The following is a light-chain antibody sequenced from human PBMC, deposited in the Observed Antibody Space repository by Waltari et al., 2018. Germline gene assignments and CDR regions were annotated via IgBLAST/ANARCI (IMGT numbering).Light chain of an antibody. CDR1: QSVSPN. V-gene: IGKV3-15*01. J-gene: IGKJ5*01. CDR2: STS. CDR3: QQYQNWPPIT. Sequence: ETVLTQSPATLSVSPGEAVTLSCRASQSVSPNLAWYQQKRGQAPSLLIYSTSTRAPGVPDRFWGSGSGTEFTLTITSLQSEDSAIYYCQQYQNWPPITFGQGTRLEIK.